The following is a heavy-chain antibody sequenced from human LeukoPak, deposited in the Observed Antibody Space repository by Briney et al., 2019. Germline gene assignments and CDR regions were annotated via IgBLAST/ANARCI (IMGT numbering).Heavy chain of an antibody. Sequence: PSETLSLTCTVSGGSISSSSYYWGWIRQPPGKGLEWIGSIYYSGNTYYNPSLRGRVTISVDTSKNQFSLKLSSVTAADTAVYYCARFVTGDGAFDIWGQGTTVTVSS. CDR1: GGSISSSSYY. V-gene: IGHV4-39*01. CDR3: ARFVTGDGAFDI. CDR2: IYYSGNT. J-gene: IGHJ3*02. D-gene: IGHD7-27*01.